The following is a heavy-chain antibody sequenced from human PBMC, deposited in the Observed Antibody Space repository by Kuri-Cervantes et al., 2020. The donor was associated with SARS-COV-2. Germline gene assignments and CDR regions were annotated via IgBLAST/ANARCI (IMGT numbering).Heavy chain of an antibody. CDR2: ISGSGGST. D-gene: IGHD6-13*01. CDR3: AKGVAAADSYYFDY. Sequence: GGSLRLSCAASGFTFSSYAMSCVRQAPGKGLAWVSAISGSGGSTYYADSVKVRFTISRDNSKNTLYLQMNSLRAEDTAVYYCAKGVAAADSYYFDYWGQGTLVTVSS. V-gene: IGHV3-23*01. J-gene: IGHJ4*02. CDR1: GFTFSSYA.